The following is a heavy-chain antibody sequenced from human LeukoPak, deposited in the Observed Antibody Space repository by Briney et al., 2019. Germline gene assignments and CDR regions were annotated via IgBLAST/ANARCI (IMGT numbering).Heavy chain of an antibody. D-gene: IGHD5-12*01. V-gene: IGHV4-59*01. CDR2: IYYSGST. CDR3: ARGYSGYDRVFDP. CDR1: GGSINSYY. Sequence: PSETLSLTCTVSGGSINSYYWSWIRQPPGKGLEWIGYIYYSGSTNYNPSLKSRVTISVDTSKNQFSLKLSSVTAADTAVYYCARGYSGYDRVFDPWGQGTLVTVSS. J-gene: IGHJ5*02.